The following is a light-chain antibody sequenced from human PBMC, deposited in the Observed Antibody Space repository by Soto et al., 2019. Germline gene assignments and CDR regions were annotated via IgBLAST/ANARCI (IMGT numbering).Light chain of an antibody. CDR1: SSDVGGFNY. J-gene: IGLJ1*01. V-gene: IGLV2-14*03. Sequence: QSVLTQPASVSGSPGQSITISCTGTSSDVGGFNYASWYQQHPGKAPKLMIYDVTNRPSGVSYRFSGSKSGNTASLTISGLQDEDEADYYCNSYTSSSTYVFGTGTKVTVL. CDR3: NSYTSSSTYV. CDR2: DVT.